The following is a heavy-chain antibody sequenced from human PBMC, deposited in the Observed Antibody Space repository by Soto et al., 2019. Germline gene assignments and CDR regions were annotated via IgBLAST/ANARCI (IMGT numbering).Heavy chain of an antibody. D-gene: IGHD1-26*01. CDR1: GYTFTSYG. V-gene: IGHV1-18*04. CDR3: ARDLDIVGATTSVY. CDR2: ISAYNGNT. J-gene: IGHJ4*02. Sequence: ASVKVSCKASGYTFTSYGISWVRQAPGQGLEWMGWISAYNGNTNYAQKLQGRVTMTTDTSTSTAYMELRSLRSDDTAVYYCARDLDIVGATTSVYWGQGTLVTVSS.